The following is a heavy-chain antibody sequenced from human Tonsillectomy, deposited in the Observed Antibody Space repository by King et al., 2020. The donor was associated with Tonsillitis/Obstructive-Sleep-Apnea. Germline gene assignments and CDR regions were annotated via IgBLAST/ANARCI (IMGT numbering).Heavy chain of an antibody. V-gene: IGHV3-66*01. J-gene: IGHJ5*02. CDR2: IYIVGAT. CDR1: GFTVSSNY. CDR3: ARALGDYLS. Sequence: VQLVESGGGLVQPGGSLRLSCAASGFTVSSNYMSWVRQAPGKGLEWVSVIYIVGATYYADSVKGRFTISRDTSKNTVYLQVNNLRAEDTAVYYCARALGDYLSWGQGTLVTVSS. D-gene: IGHD3-16*01.